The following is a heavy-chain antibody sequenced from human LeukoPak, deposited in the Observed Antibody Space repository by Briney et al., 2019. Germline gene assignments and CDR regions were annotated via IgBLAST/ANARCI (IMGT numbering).Heavy chain of an antibody. CDR3: AKMQGYFDY. CDR2: ISGSGTT. J-gene: IGHJ4*02. Sequence: GGSLRLSCAASGFTFSSYSMNWVRQAPGKGLEWVSAISGSGTTYYADSVKGRFTISRDNSKYTVSLQMNSLRAEDTAVYHCAKMQGYFDYWGQGTLVAVSS. V-gene: IGHV3-23*01. CDR1: GFTFSSYS.